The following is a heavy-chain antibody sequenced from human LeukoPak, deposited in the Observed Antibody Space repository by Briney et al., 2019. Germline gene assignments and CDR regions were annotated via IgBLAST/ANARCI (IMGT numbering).Heavy chain of an antibody. CDR2: INPNSGGT. V-gene: IGHV1-2*02. CDR1: GYTFTNYY. J-gene: IGHJ6*03. D-gene: IGHD7-27*01. Sequence: VASVKVSCKASGYTFTNYYIHWVRQAPGQGLEWMGWINPNSGGTNYAQKLQGRVTMTTDTSTSTAYMELRSLRSDDTAVYYCARDWVNGAGRDYYYYYMDVWGKGTTVTISS. CDR3: ARDWVNGAGRDYYYYYMDV.